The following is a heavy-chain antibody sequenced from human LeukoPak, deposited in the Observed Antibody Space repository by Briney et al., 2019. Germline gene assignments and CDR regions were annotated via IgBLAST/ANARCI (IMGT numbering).Heavy chain of an antibody. CDR1: GGSISSGGYY. V-gene: IGHV4-61*08. CDR2: IYYSGST. CDR3: AGRSIVGAIPV. D-gene: IGHD1-26*01. Sequence: SQTLSLTCTVSGGSISSGGYYWSWIRQPPGKGLEWIGYIYYSGSTNYNPSLKSRVTISVDTSKNQFSLKLSSVTAADTAVYYCAGRSIVGAIPVWGQGTLVTVSS. J-gene: IGHJ4*02.